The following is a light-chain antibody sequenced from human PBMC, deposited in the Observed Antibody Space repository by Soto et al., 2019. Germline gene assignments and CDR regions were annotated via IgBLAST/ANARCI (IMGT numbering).Light chain of an antibody. V-gene: IGKV1-6*01. CDR2: SAS. Sequence: AIQMTQSPSSLSASVGDTVNITCRASQGIRRNLGWYQRRPGKAPNLLIYSASNLHTGVPSRFRGSGSGADFTLTISSLQPEDFATYYCLHDYNFPRTFGQGTKVDIK. J-gene: IGKJ1*01. CDR3: LHDYNFPRT. CDR1: QGIRRN.